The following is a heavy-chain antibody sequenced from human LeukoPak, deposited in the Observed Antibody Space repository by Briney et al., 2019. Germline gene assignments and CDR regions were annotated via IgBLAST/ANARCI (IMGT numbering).Heavy chain of an antibody. V-gene: IGHV3-21*04. Sequence: GSLRLSCAASGFTFSSYSMNWVRQAPGKGLEWVSSVSSSSSYIYYADSVKGRFTISRDNAKNSLYLQMNSLRAEDTAVYYCAREAIEVRGVMLGYFDYWGQGTLVTVSS. CDR2: VSSSSSYI. D-gene: IGHD3-10*01. CDR1: GFTFSSYS. CDR3: AREAIEVRGVMLGYFDY. J-gene: IGHJ4*02.